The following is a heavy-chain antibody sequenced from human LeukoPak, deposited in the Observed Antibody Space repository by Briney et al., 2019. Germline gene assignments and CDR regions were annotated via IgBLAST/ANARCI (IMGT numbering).Heavy chain of an antibody. V-gene: IGHV3-23*01. J-gene: IGHJ6*03. D-gene: IGHD2-2*02. Sequence: PGGSLRLSCAASGFTFSNFAMGWVRQAPGKGLEWVSAISSRGGSTYYADSVKGRFTISRDNSKNTLYLQMNSLRAEDTAVYYCAKAPSPIIGYCSSTSCYTLGGHYYYYMDVWGKGTTVTVSS. CDR3: AKAPSPIIGYCSSTSCYTLGGHYYYYMDV. CDR2: ISSRGGST. CDR1: GFTFSNFA.